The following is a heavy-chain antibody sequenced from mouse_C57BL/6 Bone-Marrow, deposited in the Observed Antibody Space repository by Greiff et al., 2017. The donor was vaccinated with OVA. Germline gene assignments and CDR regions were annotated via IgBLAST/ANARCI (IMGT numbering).Heavy chain of an antibody. D-gene: IGHD1-1*01. V-gene: IGHV14-1*01. Sequence: VQLQQSGAELVRPGASVKLSCTASGFNIKDYYMHWVKQRPEQGLEWIGRIDPEDGDTEYAPQFQGKATMTADTSSNTAYLQLSSLTSEDTAVYYCTTLSTVVATHYFDYWGQGTTLTVSS. CDR3: TTLSTVVATHYFDY. CDR2: IDPEDGDT. J-gene: IGHJ2*01. CDR1: GFNIKDYY.